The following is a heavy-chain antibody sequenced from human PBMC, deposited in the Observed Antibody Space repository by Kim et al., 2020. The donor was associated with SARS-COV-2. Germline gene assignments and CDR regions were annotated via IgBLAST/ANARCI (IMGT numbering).Heavy chain of an antibody. Sequence: SETLSLTCSVSGASMRGSSWSWIRQPPGKGLQWIGYFSHIGITKYNPSLESRVTISADTSKNQFSLNLTSVTAADTAVYYCAKHSGWVRYPLDYWGQGT. J-gene: IGHJ4*02. CDR1: GASMRGSS. CDR3: AKHSGWVRYPLDY. D-gene: IGHD3-10*01. V-gene: IGHV4-59*08. CDR2: FSHIGIT.